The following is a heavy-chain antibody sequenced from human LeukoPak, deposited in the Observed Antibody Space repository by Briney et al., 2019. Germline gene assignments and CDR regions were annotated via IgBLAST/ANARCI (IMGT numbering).Heavy chain of an antibody. Sequence: SETLSLTCTVSGGSISSYYWSWIRQPPGKGLEWIGYIYYSGSTNYNPSLKSRVTISVDTSKNQFSLKLSSVTAADTAVYYCARVQGYCSSTSCYYYYMDVWGKGTTVTVSS. CDR2: IYYSGST. V-gene: IGHV4-59*01. CDR3: ARVQGYCSSTSCYYYYMDV. D-gene: IGHD2-2*01. J-gene: IGHJ6*03. CDR1: GGSISSYY.